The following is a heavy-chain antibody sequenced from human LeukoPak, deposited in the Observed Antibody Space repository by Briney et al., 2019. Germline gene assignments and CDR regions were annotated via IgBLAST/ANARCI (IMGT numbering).Heavy chain of an antibody. CDR3: ARVGSDFWSGYY. D-gene: IGHD3-3*01. Sequence: ASVKVSCKASGGTFRSYAISWVRQAPGQGLEWMGGIIPIFGTANYAQKFQGRVTITADESTSTAYMELSSLRSEDTAVYYCARVGSDFWSGYYWGQGTLVTVSS. CDR2: IIPIFGTA. J-gene: IGHJ4*02. CDR1: GGTFRSYA. V-gene: IGHV1-69*01.